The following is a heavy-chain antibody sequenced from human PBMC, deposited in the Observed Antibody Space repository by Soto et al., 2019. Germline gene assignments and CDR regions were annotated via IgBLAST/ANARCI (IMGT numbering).Heavy chain of an antibody. D-gene: IGHD5-12*01. Sequence: EVQLVESGGGLVQPGRSLRLSCAASGFTFDNCGMHWVRQAPGKGLEWVSGISWDSVTIGYADSVKGRFIISRDDAKNSLYLQMNSLRGEDTSLYYCVQGRYPTMATPLDHWGQGTLVTVSS. J-gene: IGHJ5*02. CDR1: GFTFDNCG. CDR2: ISWDSVTI. CDR3: VQGRYPTMATPLDH. V-gene: IGHV3-9*01.